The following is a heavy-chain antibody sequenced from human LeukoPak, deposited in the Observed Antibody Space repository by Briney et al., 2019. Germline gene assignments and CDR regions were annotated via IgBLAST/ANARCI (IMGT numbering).Heavy chain of an antibody. CDR2: ISAYNGNT. V-gene: IGHV1-18*04. J-gene: IGHJ4*02. CDR3: ARGSSYGYGVHLAPDY. D-gene: IGHD5-18*01. Sequence: ASVKVSCKASGYTFTSYGISWVRQAPGQGLEWMGWISAYNGNTNYAQKLQGRVTMTTDTSTSTAYMELRSLRSDDTAVYYCARGSSYGYGVHLAPDYWGQGTLVTVSS. CDR1: GYTFTSYG.